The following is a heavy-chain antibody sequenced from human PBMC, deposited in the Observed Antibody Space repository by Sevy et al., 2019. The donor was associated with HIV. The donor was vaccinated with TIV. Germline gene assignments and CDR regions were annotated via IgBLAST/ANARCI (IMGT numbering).Heavy chain of an antibody. V-gene: IGHV1-2*02. CDR3: AKLLKMATFKGFDAFDI. J-gene: IGHJ3*02. CDR1: GYTFTGYY. Sequence: ASVKVSCKASGYTFTGYYMHCVRQAPGQGLEWMGWINPNSGGTNYAQKFQGRVTMTRDTSISTAYMELSRLRSDDTAVYYCAKLLKMATFKGFDAFDIWGQGTMVTVSS. CDR2: INPNSGGT. D-gene: IGHD5-12*01.